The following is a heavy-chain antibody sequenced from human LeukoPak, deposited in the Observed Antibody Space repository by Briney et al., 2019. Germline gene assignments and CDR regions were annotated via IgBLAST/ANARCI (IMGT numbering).Heavy chain of an antibody. D-gene: IGHD2-2*01. J-gene: IGHJ6*02. CDR2: ISAYNGNT. CDR1: GYTFTSYG. CDR3: ASGQIVVVPAAMGRDYYYGMDV. V-gene: IGHV1-18*01. Sequence: ASVKVSCKASGYTFTSYGISWVRQAPGRELEWMGWISAYNGNTNYAQKLQGRVTMTTDTSTSTAYMGLRSLRSDDTAVYYCASGQIVVVPAAMGRDYYYGMDVWGQGTTVTVSS.